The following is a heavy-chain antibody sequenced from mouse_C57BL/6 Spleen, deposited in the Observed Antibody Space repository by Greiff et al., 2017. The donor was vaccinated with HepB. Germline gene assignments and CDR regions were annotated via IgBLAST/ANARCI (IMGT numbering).Heavy chain of an antibody. CDR2: ISSGSSTI. CDR3: ARNDYDVSFAY. Sequence: EVKLVESGGGLVKPGGSLKLSCAASGFTFSDYGMHWVRQAPEKGLEWVAYISSGSSTIYYADTVKGRFTISRDNAKNTRFLQMTSLRSEDTAMYYCARNDYDVSFAYWGQGTLVTVSA. CDR1: GFTFSDYG. D-gene: IGHD2-4*01. V-gene: IGHV5-17*01. J-gene: IGHJ3*01.